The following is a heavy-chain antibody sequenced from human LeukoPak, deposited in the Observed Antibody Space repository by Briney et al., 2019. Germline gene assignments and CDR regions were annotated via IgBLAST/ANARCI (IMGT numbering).Heavy chain of an antibody. CDR2: ISYDGSNK. CDR1: GFTFSSYG. Sequence: PGGSLRLSCAASGFTFSSYGMHWVRQAPGKGLEWVAVISYDGSNKYYADSVKGRFTISRDNSKNTLYLQMNSLRAEDTAVYYCAKDLRVRHYYDSSGYYYTNWGQGTLVTVSS. J-gene: IGHJ4*02. CDR3: AKDLRVRHYYDSSGYYYTN. V-gene: IGHV3-30*18. D-gene: IGHD3-22*01.